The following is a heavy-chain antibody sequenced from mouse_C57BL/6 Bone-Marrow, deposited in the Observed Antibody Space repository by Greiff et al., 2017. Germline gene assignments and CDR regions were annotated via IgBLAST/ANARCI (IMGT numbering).Heavy chain of an antibody. J-gene: IGHJ3*01. CDR2: INPGSGGT. CDR3: ARYYDDERRFPFAY. D-gene: IGHD2-4*01. V-gene: IGHV1-54*01. Sequence: VQLQQSGAELVRPGTSVKVSCKASGYAFTNYLIEWVKQRPGKGLEWIGVINPGSGGTNYNEKFKGKATLTADKSSSTAYMQLSSLTSEYSAVYFCARYYDDERRFPFAYWGQGTLVTVSA. CDR1: GYAFTNYL.